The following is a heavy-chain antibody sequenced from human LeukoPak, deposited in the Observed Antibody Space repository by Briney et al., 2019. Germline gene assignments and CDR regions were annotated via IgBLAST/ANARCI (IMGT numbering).Heavy chain of an antibody. CDR2: INWNGGST. V-gene: IGHV3-20*04. J-gene: IGHJ4*02. CDR3: ARGREYYNWNYEDY. CDR1: GFTFDDYG. Sequence: TGGSLRLSCAASGFTFDDYGMSWVRQAPGKGLEWVSGINWNGGSTGYADSVKGRFTISRDNAKNSLYLQMNSLRAEDTAVYYCARGREYYNWNYEDYWGQGTLVTVSS. D-gene: IGHD1-7*01.